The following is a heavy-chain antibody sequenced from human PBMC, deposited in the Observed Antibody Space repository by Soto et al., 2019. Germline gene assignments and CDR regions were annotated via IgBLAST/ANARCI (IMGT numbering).Heavy chain of an antibody. D-gene: IGHD6-6*01. V-gene: IGHV3-30*18. J-gene: IGHJ5*02. Sequence: QVQLVESGGGVVQPGRSLRLSCAASGFTFSSYGMHWVRQAPGKGLEWVAGISYDGSNKYYADSVKGRFTISRDNSKNTLYLQMNSLRAEDTAVYYCAKLTIAARRPPNWFDPWGQGTLVTVSS. CDR1: GFTFSSYG. CDR3: AKLTIAARRPPNWFDP. CDR2: ISYDGSNK.